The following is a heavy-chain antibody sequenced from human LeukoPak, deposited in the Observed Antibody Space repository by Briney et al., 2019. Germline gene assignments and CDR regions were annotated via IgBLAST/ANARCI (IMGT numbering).Heavy chain of an antibody. J-gene: IGHJ4*02. Sequence: GGSLRLSCAASGFTFSSYPMSWVRQAPGKGLEWVSAISGSGGSTYYADSVKGRFTISRDNSKNTLYLQMNSLRAEDTAVYYCAKDYPSAISSGWYVLDYWGQGTLVTVSS. CDR1: GFTFSSYP. D-gene: IGHD6-19*01. CDR2: ISGSGGST. V-gene: IGHV3-23*01. CDR3: AKDYPSAISSGWYVLDY.